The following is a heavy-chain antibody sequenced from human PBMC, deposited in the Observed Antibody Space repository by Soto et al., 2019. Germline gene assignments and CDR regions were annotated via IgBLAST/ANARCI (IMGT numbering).Heavy chain of an antibody. CDR2: IYHSGST. Sequence: SETLSLTCAVSGYSISSGYYRGWIRQPPGKGLEWIGSIYHSGSTYYNPSLKSRVTISVDTSKNQFSLKVRSVTAADTAVYYCARVNGDFDYWGQGTLVTVSS. V-gene: IGHV4-38-2*01. J-gene: IGHJ4*02. CDR1: GYSISSGYY. CDR3: ARVNGDFDY. D-gene: IGHD1-1*01.